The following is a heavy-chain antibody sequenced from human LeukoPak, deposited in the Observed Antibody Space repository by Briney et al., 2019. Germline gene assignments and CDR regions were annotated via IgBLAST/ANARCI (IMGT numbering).Heavy chain of an antibody. Sequence: SGGSLRLSCAASGFSFSSYEMNWVRQAPGKGLEWVSYISASGTTIYYADSVKGRFTISRDNAKNSLYLQMNSLRAEDTAVYYCARERELPDWYFDLWGRGALVTVSS. CDR3: ARERELPDWYFDL. D-gene: IGHD1-26*01. J-gene: IGHJ2*01. V-gene: IGHV3-48*03. CDR1: GFSFSSYE. CDR2: ISASGTTI.